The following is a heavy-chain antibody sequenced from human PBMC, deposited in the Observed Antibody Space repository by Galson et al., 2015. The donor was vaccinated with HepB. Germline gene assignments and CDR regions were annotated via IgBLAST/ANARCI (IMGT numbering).Heavy chain of an antibody. CDR3: ARVRDYDSSHGYMDV. CDR2: ISAYNGNT. D-gene: IGHD3-22*01. J-gene: IGHJ6*03. CDR1: GYTFTSYG. V-gene: IGHV1-18*01. Sequence: SVKVSCKASGYTFTSYGISWVRQAPGQGLEWMGWISAYNGNTNYAQKLQGRVTMTTDTSTSTAYMELRSLRSDDTAVYYCARVRDYDSSHGYMDVWGKGTTVTVSS.